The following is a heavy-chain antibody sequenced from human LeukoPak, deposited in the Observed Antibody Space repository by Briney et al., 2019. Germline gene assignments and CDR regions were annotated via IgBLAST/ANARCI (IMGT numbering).Heavy chain of an antibody. V-gene: IGHV3-20*04. Sequence: PGGSLRLSCAASGFTFDDSGMSWVRQAPGKGLEWVSGINWTGGSTGYADSVKGRFTISRDNAKNSLYLQMNSLRAEDTAVYYCAREDYYDSSGYYDYWGQGTLVTVSS. D-gene: IGHD3-22*01. CDR1: GFTFDDSG. CDR2: INWTGGST. CDR3: AREDYYDSSGYYDY. J-gene: IGHJ4*02.